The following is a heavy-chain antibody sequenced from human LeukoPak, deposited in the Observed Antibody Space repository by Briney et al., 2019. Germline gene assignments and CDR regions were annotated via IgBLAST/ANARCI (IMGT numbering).Heavy chain of an antibody. CDR2: ISGSGSAT. CDR3: AKDQYGEAFDI. D-gene: IGHD4-17*01. CDR1: GFTFSSYA. J-gene: IGHJ3*02. V-gene: IGHV3-23*01. Sequence: GGSLRPSCAASGFTFSSYAMSWVRQAPGKGLEWVSAISGSGSATYYADSVKGRFTISRDNSKNTLYLQMNSLGAEDTAVYYCAKDQYGEAFDIWGPGTMVTVSS.